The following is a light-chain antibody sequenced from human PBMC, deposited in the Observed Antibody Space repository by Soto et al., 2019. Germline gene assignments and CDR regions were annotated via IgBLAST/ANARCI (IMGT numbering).Light chain of an antibody. CDR2: DVS. Sequence: HSVLTQPASVSGSPGQSITISCTGTSSDVGGYNYVSWYQQHPGKAPKLMIYDVSNRPSGVSNRFSGSKSGNTASLTISGLQAEDEADYYCSSYTSSPSYVFGSGTKVTVL. J-gene: IGLJ1*01. CDR1: SSDVGGYNY. CDR3: SSYTSSPSYV. V-gene: IGLV2-14*01.